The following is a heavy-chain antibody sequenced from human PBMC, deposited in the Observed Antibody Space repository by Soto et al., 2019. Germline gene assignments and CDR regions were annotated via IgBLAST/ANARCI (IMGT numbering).Heavy chain of an antibody. Sequence: EVQLVESGGGLVQPGGSLKLSCAVSGFTFSGSAMHWVRQASGKGLEWVGRIRSKSNSYATAYAASVKGRFTISRDDSKNTAYLQMNSLKTADTAVYYCTRGYGDYVRDYWGQGTLVNVSS. V-gene: IGHV3-73*01. D-gene: IGHD4-17*01. CDR2: IRSKSNSYAT. J-gene: IGHJ4*02. CDR1: GFTFSGSA. CDR3: TRGYGDYVRDY.